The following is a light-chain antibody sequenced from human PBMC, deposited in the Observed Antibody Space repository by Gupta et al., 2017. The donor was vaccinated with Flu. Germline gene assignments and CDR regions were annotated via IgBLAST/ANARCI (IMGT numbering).Light chain of an antibody. J-gene: IGLJ3*02. V-gene: IGLV3-10*01. CDR2: EVR. Sequence: GDALPKKYAYWYQQKQGQAPELIIYEVRKRTTGIPEIFSGSSAGTMATLTISGAQVEDEADYDCYSTDTIGNHRLFGGGTNLTVL. CDR1: ALPKKY. CDR3: YSTDTIGNHRL.